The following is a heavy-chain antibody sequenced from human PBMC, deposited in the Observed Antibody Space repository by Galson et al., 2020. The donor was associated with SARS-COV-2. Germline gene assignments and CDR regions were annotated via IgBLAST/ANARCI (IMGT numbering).Heavy chain of an antibody. CDR1: GFSLSNARMG. Sequence: SGPTLAKPTETLTLTRTVSGFSLSNARMGVTWIRQPPGKALEWLANIFSNDEKAHSTSLTSRLTISKDTSKSQVVLTMPNMDPVDTSPYYCARIRREWLFFYYYMDVWGKGTTVTVSS. CDR2: IFSNDEK. V-gene: IGHV2-26*01. J-gene: IGHJ6*03. CDR3: ARIRREWLFFYYYMDV. D-gene: IGHD3-3*01.